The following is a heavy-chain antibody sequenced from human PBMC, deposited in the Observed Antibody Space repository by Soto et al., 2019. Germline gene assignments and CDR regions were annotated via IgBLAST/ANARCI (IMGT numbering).Heavy chain of an antibody. D-gene: IGHD5-12*01. CDR3: AKNHQLAPSRDGYNLIDY. CDR1: GFTFSDYG. J-gene: IGHJ4*02. V-gene: IGHV3-30*18. Sequence: QVQLVESGGGVVQPGRSLRLSCAASGFTFSDYGMHWVRQAPGKGLEWVAVIADDGSNKYYADSVKGRFTISRDNSENTLCLHMDSLRAEDTAVYYCAKNHQLAPSRDGYNLIDYWGQGTLVTVSS. CDR2: IADDGSNK.